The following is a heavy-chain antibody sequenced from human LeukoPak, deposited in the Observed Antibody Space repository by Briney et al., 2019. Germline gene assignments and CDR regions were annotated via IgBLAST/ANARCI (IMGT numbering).Heavy chain of an antibody. CDR3: AKGPYYDILSGIEY. CDR1: GFTFSNYG. J-gene: IGHJ4*02. D-gene: IGHD3-9*01. Sequence: PGRSLRLSCAASGFTFSNYGMHWVRQAPGKGLEWVALISNDGTHKYYADSVKGRFTISRDNSKNTLDLQMNSLRAEDTAVYYCAKGPYYDILSGIEYWGQGTMVTVSS. CDR2: ISNDGTHK. V-gene: IGHV3-30*18.